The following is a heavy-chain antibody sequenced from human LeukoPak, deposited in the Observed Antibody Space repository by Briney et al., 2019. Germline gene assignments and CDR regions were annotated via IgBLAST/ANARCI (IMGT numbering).Heavy chain of an antibody. D-gene: IGHD4-17*01. Sequence: PSETLSLTCTVSGGSISSYYWSWIRQPPGKGVEWIGYIYYSGSTNYNPSLKSRVTISVDTSKNQFSLKLSSVTAADTAVYYCARGKDYVPPYYFDYWGQGTLVTVSS. V-gene: IGHV4-59*01. CDR2: IYYSGST. J-gene: IGHJ4*02. CDR3: ARGKDYVPPYYFDY. CDR1: GGSISSYY.